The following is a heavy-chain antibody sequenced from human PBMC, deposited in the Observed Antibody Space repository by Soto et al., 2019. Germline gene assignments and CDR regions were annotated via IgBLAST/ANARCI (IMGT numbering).Heavy chain of an antibody. Sequence: ASVKVSCKASGYTFPSYGISWVRQAPGQGLEWMGWISAYNGNTNYAQKLQGRVTMTTDTSTSTAYMELRSLRSDDTAVYYCARDRGSSWQNTLLGYWGQGTLVTVSS. J-gene: IGHJ4*02. CDR2: ISAYNGNT. CDR3: ARDRGSSWQNTLLGY. D-gene: IGHD6-13*01. CDR1: GYTFPSYG. V-gene: IGHV1-18*01.